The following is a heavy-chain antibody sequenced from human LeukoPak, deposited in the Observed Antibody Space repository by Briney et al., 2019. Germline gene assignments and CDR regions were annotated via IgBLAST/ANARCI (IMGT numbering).Heavy chain of an antibody. D-gene: IGHD6-13*01. J-gene: IGHJ1*01. CDR3: ARDEEQQLVSEYFQH. CDR2: ISAYNGNT. V-gene: IGHV1-18*01. CDR1: GYTFTSYG. Sequence: GASVKVSCKASGYTFTSYGISWVRQAPGQGLEWMGWISAYNGNTNYAQKLQGRVTMTTDTSTSTAYMELRSLRSDGTAVYYCARDEEQQLVSEYFQHWGQGTLVTVSS.